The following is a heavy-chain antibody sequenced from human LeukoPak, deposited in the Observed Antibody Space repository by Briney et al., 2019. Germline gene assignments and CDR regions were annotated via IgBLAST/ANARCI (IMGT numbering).Heavy chain of an antibody. V-gene: IGHV1-24*01. Sequence: ASVKVSCKVSGYTLTELSMHWVRQAPGKGLEWMGGFDPEDGETIYAQKFQGGVTMTEDTSTDTAYMELSSLRAEDTAVYYCATGGENWNDNWGQGTLVTVSS. CDR1: GYTLTELS. CDR3: ATGGENWNDN. J-gene: IGHJ5*02. CDR2: FDPEDGET. D-gene: IGHD3-16*01.